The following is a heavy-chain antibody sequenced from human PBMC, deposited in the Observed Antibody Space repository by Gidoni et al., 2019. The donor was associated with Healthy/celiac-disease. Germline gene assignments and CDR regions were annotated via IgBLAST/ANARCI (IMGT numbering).Heavy chain of an antibody. J-gene: IGHJ4*02. D-gene: IGHD5-18*01. Sequence: QVQLQESGPGLVQPSETLSLTCAVSGYSLSSGYYWGWIRQPPGKGLEWIGSIYHSGSTYYNPSLKSLVTISVDTSKNQFSLKLSSVTAADTAVYYCARLLTAMDRGDEEYYFDYWGQGTLVTVSS. CDR3: ARLLTAMDRGDEEYYFDY. CDR1: GYSLSSGYY. V-gene: IGHV4-38-2*01. CDR2: IYHSGST.